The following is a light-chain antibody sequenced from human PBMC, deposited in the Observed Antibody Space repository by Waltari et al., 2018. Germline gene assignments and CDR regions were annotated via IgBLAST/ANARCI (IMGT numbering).Light chain of an antibody. J-gene: IGKJ1*01. CDR3: QKYDRLPAT. Sequence: EIVLTQSPGTLSLSPGERGTLSCRASQSVSRFLAWYQQKPGQAPRLLIYGASTRATCIPDSFSGSGSGTDFSLTISRLEPEDFAVYYCQKYDRLPATFGQGTKVEIK. CDR1: QSVSRF. CDR2: GAS. V-gene: IGKV3-20*01.